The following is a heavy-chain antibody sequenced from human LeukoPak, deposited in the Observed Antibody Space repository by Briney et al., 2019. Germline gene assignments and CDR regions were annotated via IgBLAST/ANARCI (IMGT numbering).Heavy chain of an antibody. D-gene: IGHD3-22*01. Sequence: ASVKVSCKASGGTFSSYAISWVRQAPGQGLEWRGGMIPIFGTANYAQKFQGRVTITADKSTSTAYMELSSLRSEDAAVYYCATIIQANYYDSSGAFDYWGQGTLVTVSS. CDR1: GGTFSSYA. CDR2: MIPIFGTA. J-gene: IGHJ4*02. CDR3: ATIIQANYYDSSGAFDY. V-gene: IGHV1-69*06.